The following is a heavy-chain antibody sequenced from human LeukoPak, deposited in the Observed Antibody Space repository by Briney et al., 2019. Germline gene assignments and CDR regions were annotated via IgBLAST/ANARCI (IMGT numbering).Heavy chain of an antibody. CDR3: AKVVDGYNSDSAY. J-gene: IGHJ4*02. Sequence: PGGSLRLSCAASGFTFSSYGMHWVRQAPGKGLEWVAVISYDGSNKYYADSVKGRFTISRDNSKNTLYLQMNSLRAEDTAVCSCAKVVDGYNSDSAYWGQGTLVTVSS. CDR1: GFTFSSYG. V-gene: IGHV3-30*18. D-gene: IGHD5-12*01. CDR2: ISYDGSNK.